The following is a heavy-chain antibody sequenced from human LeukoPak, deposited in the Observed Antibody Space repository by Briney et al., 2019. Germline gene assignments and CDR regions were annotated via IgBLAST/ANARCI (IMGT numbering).Heavy chain of an antibody. Sequence: GSLRLSCAASGFIFSSYAMSWLRQPPGKGLEWIGNIHYSGNTYYNPSLKSLVTISVDTSKNQFSLKLSSVTAADTAVYYCASGYSSSWLRFDYWGQGTLVTVSS. CDR2: IHYSGNT. J-gene: IGHJ4*02. CDR3: ASGYSSSWLRFDY. V-gene: IGHV4-39*01. D-gene: IGHD6-13*01. CDR1: GFIFSSYA.